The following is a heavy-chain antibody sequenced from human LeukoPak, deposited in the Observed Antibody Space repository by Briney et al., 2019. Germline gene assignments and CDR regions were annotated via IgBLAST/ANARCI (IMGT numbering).Heavy chain of an antibody. J-gene: IGHJ4*02. CDR2: IKQDGSEK. CDR3: ARDPFKLWFGDPA. CDR1: GFTFSSYW. V-gene: IGHV3-7*01. D-gene: IGHD3-10*01. Sequence: PVVSLGLSCAASGFTFSSYWMSWVRQAPGKGLEWVANIKQDGSEKYYVDSVKGRFTISRDNAKNSLYLQMNSLRAEDTAVYYCARDPFKLWFGDPARGQGTLVTVSS.